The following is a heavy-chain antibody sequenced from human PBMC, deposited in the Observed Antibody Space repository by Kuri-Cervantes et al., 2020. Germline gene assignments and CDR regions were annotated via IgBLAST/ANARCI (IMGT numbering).Heavy chain of an antibody. D-gene: IGHD3-10*01. CDR3: AADRPYYGSGSYYEH. V-gene: IGHV1-18*01. Sequence: ASVKVSCKASGYTFTSYGISWVRQAPGQGLEWMGWISAYNGNTNYAQKFQERVTITRDMSTSTAYMELSSLRSEDTAVYYCAADRPYYGSGSYYEHWGQGTLVTVSS. CDR2: ISAYNGNT. J-gene: IGHJ4*02. CDR1: GYTFTSYG.